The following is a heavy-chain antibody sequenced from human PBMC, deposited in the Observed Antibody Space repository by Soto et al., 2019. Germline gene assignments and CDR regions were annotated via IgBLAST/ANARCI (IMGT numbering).Heavy chain of an antibody. CDR2: IYYSGST. J-gene: IGHJ4*02. V-gene: IGHV4-31*03. CDR1: GGSISSGGYY. CDR3: ARDSGVIPHYFDY. D-gene: IGHD3-16*02. Sequence: PSETLSLTCTVSGGSISSGGYYWSWIRQHPGKGLEWIGYIYYSGSTYYNPSLKSRVTISVDTSKNQFSLKLSSVTAADTAVYYCARDSGVIPHYFDYWGQGTLVTVSS.